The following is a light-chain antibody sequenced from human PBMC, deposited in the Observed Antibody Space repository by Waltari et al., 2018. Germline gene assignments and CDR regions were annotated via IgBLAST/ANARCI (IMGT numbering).Light chain of an antibody. Sequence: DIQMTQSPSSLSASVGDTVTITCRASQSVDTYLAWYHQRPGKAPALLISAVRDLQSGVPSRFSGSGYGTHFTLNINSLQPEDFATYYCQQGKTFPWTFGQGTKVEI. CDR2: AVR. CDR3: QQGKTFPWT. J-gene: IGKJ1*01. CDR1: QSVDTY. V-gene: IGKV1-12*01.